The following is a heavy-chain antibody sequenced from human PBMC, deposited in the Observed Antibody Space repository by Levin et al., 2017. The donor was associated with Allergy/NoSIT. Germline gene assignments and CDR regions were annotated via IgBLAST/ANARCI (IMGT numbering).Heavy chain of an antibody. J-gene: IGHJ4*02. CDR1: GGSISNYY. CDR3: AREHKDYDGDGYYYGC. Sequence: SETLSLTCTVSGGSISNYYWSWIRQPAGKGLEWIGRIYTSGNTDYNPSLQSRVTMSVDTSKNQFSLRLTSVTAADTAVYYCAREHKDYDGDGYYYGCWGRGTLVTVSS. CDR2: IYTSGNT. D-gene: IGHD3-22*01. V-gene: IGHV4-4*07.